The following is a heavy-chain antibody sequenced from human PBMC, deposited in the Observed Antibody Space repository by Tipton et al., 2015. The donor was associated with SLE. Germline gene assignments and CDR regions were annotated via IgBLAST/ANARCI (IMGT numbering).Heavy chain of an antibody. CDR2: IKSKTDGGTT. J-gene: IGHJ4*02. V-gene: IGHV3-15*01. CDR3: TTALKGYYGSGSYSYYFDY. CDR1: SGSISSYY. Sequence: LTCTVSSGSISSYYWSWIRQPPGKGLEWVGRIKSKTDGGTTDYAAPVKGRFTISRDDSKNTLYLQMNSLKTEDTAVYYCTTALKGYYGSGSYSYYFDYWGQGTLVTVSS. D-gene: IGHD3-10*01.